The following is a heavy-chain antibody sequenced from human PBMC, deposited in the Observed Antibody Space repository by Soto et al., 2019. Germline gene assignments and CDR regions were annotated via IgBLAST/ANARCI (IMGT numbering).Heavy chain of an antibody. Sequence: PGGSLRLSCEASGFALTSYWMHWVRQAPGKGLVWVAGVKSDGTTATYADSVRGRFTISRDNAKNTLYLQMNSLSAEDTAVYYCASVFGSTYSPRPFEFWRQGTKVTASS. V-gene: IGHV3-74*01. CDR1: GFALTSYW. CDR2: VKSDGTTA. CDR3: ASVFGSTYSPRPFEF. D-gene: IGHD2-15*01. J-gene: IGHJ4*02.